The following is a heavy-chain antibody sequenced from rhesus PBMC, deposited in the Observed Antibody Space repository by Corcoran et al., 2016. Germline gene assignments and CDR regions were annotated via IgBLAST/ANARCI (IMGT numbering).Heavy chain of an antibody. J-gene: IGHJ4*01. CDR3: TNFDY. CDR2: ILADESKK. V-gene: IGHV3-54*02. Sequence: EVQLVEFGGGLVQSGGSMRLPCTVSGCTFSIKGMPWVRQAPGRGLEWVAVILADESKKNYKASVKNRFTISGDNSKNMLYLQLNNLKLEDTDVYYPTNFDYWGQGVVVTVSS. CDR1: GCTFSIKG.